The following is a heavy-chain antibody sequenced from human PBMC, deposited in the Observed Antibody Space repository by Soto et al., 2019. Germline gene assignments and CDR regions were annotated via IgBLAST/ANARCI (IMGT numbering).Heavy chain of an antibody. D-gene: IGHD6-13*01. CDR2: ISWNSGSI. J-gene: IGHJ4*02. CDR1: GFTFDDYA. V-gene: IGHV3-9*01. CDR3: AKVTQGSIAAAVYY. Sequence: SGGYLRLSCAASGFTFDDYAMHGVRQAPGKGLEWVSGISWNSGSIGYADSVKGRFTISRDNAKNSLYLQMNSLRAEDTALYYCAKVTQGSIAAAVYYCGPGTLVTVSS.